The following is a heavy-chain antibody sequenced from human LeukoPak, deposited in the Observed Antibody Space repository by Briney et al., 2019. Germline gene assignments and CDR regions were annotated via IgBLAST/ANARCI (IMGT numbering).Heavy chain of an antibody. CDR3: ARDQVAAGWFDP. CDR1: GGSISSYY. Sequence: SETLSLTCTVSGGSISSYYWSWIRQPPGKGLEWVGYIYYSGSTNYNPSLKSRVTISVDTSKSQFSLKLSSVTAADTAVYYCARDQVAAGWFDPWGQGTLVTVSS. V-gene: IGHV4-59*01. D-gene: IGHD6-13*01. CDR2: IYYSGST. J-gene: IGHJ5*02.